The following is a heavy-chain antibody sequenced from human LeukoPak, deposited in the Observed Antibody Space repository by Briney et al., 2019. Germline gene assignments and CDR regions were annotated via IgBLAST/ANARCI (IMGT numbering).Heavy chain of an antibody. CDR2: INGDGGDI. V-gene: IGHV3-7*01. CDR1: GFIINKFW. D-gene: IGHD6-13*01. Sequence: PGGSLRLSCEASGFIINKFWMTWARLVPGKGLEWVAHINGDGGDILHVDSVKGRFTISRDNAKNSVFLQMNNLRVEDTAVYYCARGGYGSSNSWVYWGQGTLVTVSS. CDR3: ARGGYGSSNSWVY. J-gene: IGHJ4*02.